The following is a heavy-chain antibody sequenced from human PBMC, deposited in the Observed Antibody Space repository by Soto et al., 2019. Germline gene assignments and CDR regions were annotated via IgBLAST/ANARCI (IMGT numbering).Heavy chain of an antibody. J-gene: IGHJ5*02. CDR1: GYTFTNYG. CDR3: ARGVGSGSYYNQYNWFDP. V-gene: IGHV1-18*01. D-gene: IGHD3-10*01. CDR2: INVYNGNT. Sequence: QVQLVQSGGEVKKPGASVKVSCKASGYTFTNYGISWVRQAPGQGLEWMGWINVYNGNTKYAQKVQGRVTMTTDTSTSKGYMELRSLRSDDTVVYYCARGVGSGSYYNQYNWFDPWGQGTLVTVSS.